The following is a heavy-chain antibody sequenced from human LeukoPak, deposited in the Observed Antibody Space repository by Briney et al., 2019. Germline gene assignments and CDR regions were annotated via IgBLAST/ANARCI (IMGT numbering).Heavy chain of an antibody. D-gene: IGHD2-2*01. V-gene: IGHV3-21*01. CDR1: GFTFSSYS. CDR3: ARGGYCSSTSCHLLNY. Sequence: GGSLRLSCAASGFTFSSYSMNWVRQAPGKGLEWVSSISSSSSYIYYSDSVKGRFTISRDNAKNSLYLQMNSLRAEDTAVYYCARGGYCSSTSCHLLNYWGQGTLVTVSS. J-gene: IGHJ4*02. CDR2: ISSSSSYI.